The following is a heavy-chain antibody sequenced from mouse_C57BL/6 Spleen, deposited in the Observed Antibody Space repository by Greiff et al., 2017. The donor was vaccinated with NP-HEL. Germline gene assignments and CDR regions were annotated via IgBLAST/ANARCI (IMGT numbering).Heavy chain of an antibody. CDR2: IYPSDSET. D-gene: IGHD1-1*01. Sequence: QVQLQQPGAELVRPGSSVKLSCKASGYTFTSYWMDWVKQRPGQGLEWIGNIYPSDSETHYNQKFKDKATLTVDKSSSTAYMQLSSLTSEDSAVYYCARRDYGSSDEAWFAYWGQGTLVTVSA. CDR1: GYTFTSYW. CDR3: ARRDYGSSDEAWFAY. V-gene: IGHV1-61*01. J-gene: IGHJ3*01.